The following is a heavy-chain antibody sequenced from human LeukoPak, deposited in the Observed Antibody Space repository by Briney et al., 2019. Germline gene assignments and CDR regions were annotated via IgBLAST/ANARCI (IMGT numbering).Heavy chain of an antibody. V-gene: IGHV1-18*01. CDR1: GYTFTSYG. CDR3: ARARGGGSNPNLNDY. D-gene: IGHD2-15*01. Sequence: ASVKVSCKASGYTFTSYGISWVRQAPGQGLEWMGWISAYSGNTNYAQKLQGRVTMTTDTSTSTAYMELRSLRSDDTAVYYCARARGGGSNPNLNDYWGQGTLVTVSS. CDR2: ISAYSGNT. J-gene: IGHJ4*02.